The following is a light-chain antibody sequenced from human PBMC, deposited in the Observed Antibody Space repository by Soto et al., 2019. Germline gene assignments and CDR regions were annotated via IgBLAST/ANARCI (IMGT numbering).Light chain of an antibody. Sequence: EIVLTQSPGTLSLSPGDRATLSCRASQSLSGNYLAWYQQKPGQAPRLLIFGVSSTATGIPDRFSGRGSGTDFTLTIHRLEPEDFAVYYCHHYGSSPYTFGLGTKLAIK. CDR3: HHYGSSPYT. J-gene: IGKJ2*01. CDR1: QSLSGNY. V-gene: IGKV3-20*01. CDR2: GVS.